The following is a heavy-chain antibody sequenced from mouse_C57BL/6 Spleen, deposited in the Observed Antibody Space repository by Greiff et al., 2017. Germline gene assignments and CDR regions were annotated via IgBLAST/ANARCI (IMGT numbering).Heavy chain of an antibody. J-gene: IGHJ2*01. Sequence: QVQLQQPGAELVKPGASVKLSCKASGYTFTSYWMHWVKQRPGQGLEWIGMIHPNSGSTNYNEKFKSKATLTVDKSSSTAYMQLSSLTSEDSAVEYCARLYGYDYFDYWGQGTTLTVSS. CDR1: GYTFTSYW. CDR2: IHPNSGST. D-gene: IGHD2-14*01. V-gene: IGHV1-64*01. CDR3: ARLYGYDYFDY.